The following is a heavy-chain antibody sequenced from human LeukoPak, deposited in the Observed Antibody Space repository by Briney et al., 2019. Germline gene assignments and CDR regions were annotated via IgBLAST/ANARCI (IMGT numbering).Heavy chain of an antibody. V-gene: IGHV3-30-3*01. CDR2: ISHDGSNK. CDR3: AKDTSQLGAYPPDAFDI. CDR1: GFTFSNYP. Sequence: GGSLRLSCAASGFTFSNYPMHWVRQAPGKGLEWVAVISHDGSNKYYADSVKGRFTISRDNSKNTLYLQMNSLRAEDTAVYYCAKDTSQLGAYPPDAFDIWGQGTMVTVSS. D-gene: IGHD1-26*01. J-gene: IGHJ3*02.